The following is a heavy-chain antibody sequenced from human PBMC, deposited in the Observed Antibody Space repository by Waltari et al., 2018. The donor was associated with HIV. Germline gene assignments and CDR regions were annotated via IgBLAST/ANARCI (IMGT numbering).Heavy chain of an antibody. CDR3: AKTVRRGFDY. CDR2: IYYSGNT. CDR1: GGSISSSNYY. V-gene: IGHV4-39*01. J-gene: IGHJ4*02. D-gene: IGHD1-1*01. Sequence: QLQLQESGPGLVKTSETLSLTCTVSGGSISSSNYYWGWIRQAPGKGLEWIGSIYYSGNTYYNPALKSRVTISVDTSKNQFSLKLSSVTAADTAVYYCAKTVRRGFDYWGQGTLVTVSS.